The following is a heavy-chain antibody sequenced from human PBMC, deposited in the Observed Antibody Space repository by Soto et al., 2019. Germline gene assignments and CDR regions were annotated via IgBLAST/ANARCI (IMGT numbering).Heavy chain of an antibody. CDR2: ISAYNGNI. CDR3: ARDVGQTGEHPYYYYGMHF. CDR1: GYSFTSYA. D-gene: IGHD7-27*01. Sequence: QVQLMHSGAEVQKPGSSVNVSCKASGYSFTSYAISWVRQAPGQGLEWMGWISAYNGNINYAHKFQGRVTMTTDTSTSTVYRELRSLRSDDTAMYYCARDVGQTGEHPYYYYGMHFWGQGTTVTVSS. J-gene: IGHJ6*02. V-gene: IGHV1-18*01.